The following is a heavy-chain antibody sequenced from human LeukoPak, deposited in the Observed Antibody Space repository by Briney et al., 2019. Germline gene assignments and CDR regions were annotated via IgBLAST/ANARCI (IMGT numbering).Heavy chain of an antibody. J-gene: IGHJ1*01. CDR1: GYTFTSYA. D-gene: IGHD3-22*01. CDR2: INAGNGNT. V-gene: IGHV1-3*01. CDR3: ARDSSGYYVGHFQH. Sequence: ASVKVSCKASGYTFTSYAMHWVRQAPGQRLEWMGWINAGNGNTNYSQKFQGRVTITRDTSASTAYMELSSLRSEDTAVYYCARDSSGYYVGHFQHWGQGTLVTVSS.